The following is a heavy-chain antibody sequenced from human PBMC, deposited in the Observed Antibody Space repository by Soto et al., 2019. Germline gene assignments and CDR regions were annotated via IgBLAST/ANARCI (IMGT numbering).Heavy chain of an antibody. D-gene: IGHD1-26*01. V-gene: IGHV5-51*01. CDR1: GYSFATDW. J-gene: IGHJ4*02. Sequence: PGESLKISCKGSGYSFATDWIGWVRQMPGKGLEWMGIIYPGDSDTRYSPSFQGQVTISVDKSASTAYLHWSSLKASDTAVYYCARCPSLVRGTVSFDYWGQGTLVTVSS. CDR3: ARCPSLVRGTVSFDY. CDR2: IYPGDSDT.